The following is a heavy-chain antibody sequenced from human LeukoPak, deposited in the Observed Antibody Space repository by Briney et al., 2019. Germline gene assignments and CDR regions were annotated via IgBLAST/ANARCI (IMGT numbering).Heavy chain of an antibody. D-gene: IGHD5/OR15-5a*01. CDR2: FSQGGIT. Sequence: PSETLSLTCTVSGYSIRSGHYWGWIRQPPEKGLEWIGSFSQGGITHYNPSLRSRATISVDTSKNRFSLNLSSVTAADTAMYYCARGVSTIIAAFDYWSQGNMVTVSS. J-gene: IGHJ4*02. V-gene: IGHV4-38-2*02. CDR1: GYSIRSGHY. CDR3: ARGVSTIIAAFDY.